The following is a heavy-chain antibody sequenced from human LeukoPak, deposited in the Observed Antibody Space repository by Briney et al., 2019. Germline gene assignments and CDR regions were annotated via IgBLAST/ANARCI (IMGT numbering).Heavy chain of an antibody. CDR2: IYTSGST. V-gene: IGHV4-4*07. J-gene: IGHJ6*03. D-gene: IGHD1-14*01. CDR3: AREPRSYYYYYMDV. Sequence: SETLSLTCTVSGGSISSYYWSWIRQPAGKGLEWIGRIYTSGSTNYNPSLKNRVTMSVDTSKNQFSLKLSSVTAADTAVYYCAREPRSYYYYYMDVWGKGTTVTISS. CDR1: GGSISSYY.